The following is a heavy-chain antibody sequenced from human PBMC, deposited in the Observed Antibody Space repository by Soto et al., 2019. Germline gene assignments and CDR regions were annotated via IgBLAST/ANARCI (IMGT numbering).Heavy chain of an antibody. CDR1: GYSFTSYW. J-gene: IGHJ4*02. Sequence: GETLKISCKGSGYSFTSYWISWVRQMPGKVLEWMGRIDPSDSYTNYSPSFQGHVTISADKAISTAYLQWSSLKASDTAMYYCARHRYYDSSGYYEIDYWGQGXLVTVYS. CDR2: IDPSDSYT. V-gene: IGHV5-10-1*01. D-gene: IGHD3-22*01. CDR3: ARHRYYDSSGYYEIDY.